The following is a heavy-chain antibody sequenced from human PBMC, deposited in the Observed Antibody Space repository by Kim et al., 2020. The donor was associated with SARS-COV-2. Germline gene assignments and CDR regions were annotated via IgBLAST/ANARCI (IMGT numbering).Heavy chain of an antibody. CDR1: AYMFSNNG. CDR3: STHWRLDY. V-gene: IGHV1-18*04. J-gene: IGHJ4*02. D-gene: IGHD1-1*01. CDR2: ISTYNGNT. Sequence: ASVKVSCKASAYMFSNNGISWVRQAPGQGLEWMGWISTYNGNTNYAQKFQGRVTMTTDTSTHTAYMELRSLGSDDKAVYYCSTHWRLDYWGPGTLVTVSS.